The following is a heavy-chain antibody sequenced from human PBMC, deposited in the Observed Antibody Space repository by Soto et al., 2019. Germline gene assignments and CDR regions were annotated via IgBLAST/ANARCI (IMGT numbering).Heavy chain of an antibody. CDR2: IYYSGST. Sequence: QLQLQESGPGLVKPSETLSLTCTVSGGSISSSSYYWGWIRQPPGKGLEWIGSIYYSGSTYYNPSFKSRVTISVDTSKNQFSLKLSSVTAADTAVYYCARHAGGSTYYDYVWGSYRYSNWFDPWGQGTLVTVSS. D-gene: IGHD3-16*02. CDR3: ARHAGGSTYYDYVWGSYRYSNWFDP. CDR1: GGSISSSSYY. J-gene: IGHJ5*02. V-gene: IGHV4-39*01.